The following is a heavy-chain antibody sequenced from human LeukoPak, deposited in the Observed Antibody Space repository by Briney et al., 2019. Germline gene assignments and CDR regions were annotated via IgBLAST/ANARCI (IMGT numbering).Heavy chain of an antibody. Sequence: PGGSLRLSCTGSGFTFGHYALAWVRQAPGKGLEWLGFIRNQAYGGTIEYAASVKGRFSISRDNSKSIADLQINSLKTEDTAVYYCARGGDFGVPAPLGIDAFDIWGQGTMVTVSS. D-gene: IGHD2-2*01. CDR3: ARGGDFGVPAPLGIDAFDI. CDR2: IRNQAYGGTI. CDR1: GFTFGHYA. J-gene: IGHJ3*02. V-gene: IGHV3-49*04.